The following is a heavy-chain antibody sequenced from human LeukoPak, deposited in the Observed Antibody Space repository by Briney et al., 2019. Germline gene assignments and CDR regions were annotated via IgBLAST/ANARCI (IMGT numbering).Heavy chain of an antibody. Sequence: SETLSLTCTVSGGSISSSSYYWSWIRQPPGKGLEWIATINYSGSTYDNPSIKSRVTISVYTSKNQFSLKLSSVTAADTTVYYCARYVVYGSGFYYFDYWGQGTLVTVSS. CDR3: ARYVVYGSGFYYFDY. CDR1: GGSISSSSYY. D-gene: IGHD3-10*01. CDR2: INYSGST. V-gene: IGHV4-39*01. J-gene: IGHJ4*02.